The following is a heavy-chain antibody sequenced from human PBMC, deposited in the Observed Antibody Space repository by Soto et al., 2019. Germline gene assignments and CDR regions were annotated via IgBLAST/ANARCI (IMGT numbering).Heavy chain of an antibody. CDR2: IYPGDSDT. Sequence: GDSLKISCKCSGYSFTSYWIGWVLQMPGKGLEWMGIIYPGDSDTRYSPSFQGQVTISADKSISTAYLQWSSLKASDTAMYYCARQIYGSDTGPNLQLSFEAWGQET. CDR1: GYSFTSYW. V-gene: IGHV5-51*01. CDR3: ARQIYGSDTGPNLQLSFEA. D-gene: IGHD5-18*01. J-gene: IGHJ5*02.